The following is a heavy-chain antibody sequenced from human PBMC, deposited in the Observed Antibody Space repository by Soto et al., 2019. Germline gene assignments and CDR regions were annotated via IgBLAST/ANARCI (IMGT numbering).Heavy chain of an antibody. Sequence: GASVKVSCKASGYTFTSYGISWVRQAPGQGLEWMGWISAYNGNTNYAQKLQGRVTMTTDTSTSTAYMELRSLRSDDTAVYYCARDSTVTSYYYYFYMHFWGKGTTVTVSS. D-gene: IGHD4-17*01. CDR1: GYTFTSYG. V-gene: IGHV1-18*01. CDR3: ARDSTVTSYYYYFYMHF. J-gene: IGHJ6*03. CDR2: ISAYNGNT.